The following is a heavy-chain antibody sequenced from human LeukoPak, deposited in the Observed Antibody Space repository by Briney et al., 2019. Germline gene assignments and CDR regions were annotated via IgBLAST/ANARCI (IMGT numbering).Heavy chain of an antibody. Sequence: PGGSMRLSCAASEFTFSDYWMHWVRQAPGKGLEWVSRTDKPGFSTTSADSVRGRFTVSRDNAKNTLYLQMNSLRAEDTAVYYCAGDRGGWGYSYGSGFPDYWGQGTLVTVSS. J-gene: IGHJ4*02. CDR3: AGDRGGWGYSYGSGFPDY. V-gene: IGHV3-74*01. CDR1: EFTFSDYW. CDR2: TDKPGFST. D-gene: IGHD5-18*01.